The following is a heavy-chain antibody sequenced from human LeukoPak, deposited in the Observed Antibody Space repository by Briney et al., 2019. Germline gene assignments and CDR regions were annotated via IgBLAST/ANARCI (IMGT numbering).Heavy chain of an antibody. CDR2: MYYSGST. Sequence: SQTLSLSCTVSGGSISSGDYYWSWIRQPPGKGLEWIAYMYYSGSTYYNPSLKSRVTMSADTSKNQLSLKLSSVTAADTSVYYCARPYYYDSRIDPWGQGILVTVSS. CDR3: ARPYYYDSRIDP. D-gene: IGHD3-22*01. J-gene: IGHJ5*02. CDR1: GGSISSGDYY. V-gene: IGHV4-30-4*01.